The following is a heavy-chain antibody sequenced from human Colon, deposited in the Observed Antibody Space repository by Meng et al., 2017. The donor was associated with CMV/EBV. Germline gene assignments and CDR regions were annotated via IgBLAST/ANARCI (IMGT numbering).Heavy chain of an antibody. Sequence: SLKISCVGSGFTFDDHVMHWVRQVPGKGLEWVSGISWNSDTIGYVDSVKGRFTISRDNAKSSLSLEMNSLRVEDTAVYYCARDTAGDYWGQGTLVTVSS. CDR1: GFTFDDHV. CDR3: ARDTAGDY. V-gene: IGHV3-9*01. CDR2: ISWNSDTI. J-gene: IGHJ4*02.